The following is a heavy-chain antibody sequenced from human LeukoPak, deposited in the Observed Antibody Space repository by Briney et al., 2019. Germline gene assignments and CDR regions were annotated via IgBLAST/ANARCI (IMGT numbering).Heavy chain of an antibody. J-gene: IGHJ4*02. CDR2: ISSNGGST. V-gene: IGHV3-64*01. CDR1: GFTFSSYA. Sequence: GGSLRLSCAASGFTFSSYAMHWVRQAPGKGLEYVSAISSNGGSTYYANSVKGRFTISRDNSKNTLYLQMGSLRAEDMAVYYCARDRSSSSSGRNYFDYWGQGTLVTVSS. CDR3: ARDRSSSSSGRNYFDY. D-gene: IGHD6-6*01.